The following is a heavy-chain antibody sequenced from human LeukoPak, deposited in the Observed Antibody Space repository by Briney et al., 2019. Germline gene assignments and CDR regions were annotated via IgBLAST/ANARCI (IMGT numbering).Heavy chain of an antibody. V-gene: IGHV4-34*01. D-gene: IGHD3-10*01. CDR1: GGSFSGYY. Sequence: SETLSLTCAVYGGSFSGYYWSWIRQPPGKGLEWIGEINHSGSTNYNPSLKSRVTISVDTSKNQFSLKLSSVTAADTAVYYCARVSKVPYYFDYWGQGTLVTVSS. J-gene: IGHJ4*02. CDR3: ARVSKVPYYFDY. CDR2: INHSGST.